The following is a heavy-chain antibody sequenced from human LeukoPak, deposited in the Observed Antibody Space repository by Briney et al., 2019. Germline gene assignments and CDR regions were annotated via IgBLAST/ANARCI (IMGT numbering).Heavy chain of an antibody. CDR3: ARGGGIYGLWDY. CDR1: GFTLSNHW. CDR2: ISGDEIWT. Sequence: GGSLRLSCAASGFTLSNHWMHWVRQAPGKGLVWVSRISGDEIWTTYADSVKGRFIISRDNAKDTLYLQMNSLRVEDTAVYYCARGGGIYGLWDYWGQGTLVTVSS. D-gene: IGHD1-26*01. J-gene: IGHJ4*02. V-gene: IGHV3-74*03.